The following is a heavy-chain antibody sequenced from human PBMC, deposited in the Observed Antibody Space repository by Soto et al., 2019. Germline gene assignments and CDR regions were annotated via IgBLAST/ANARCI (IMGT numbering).Heavy chain of an antibody. J-gene: IGHJ4*02. CDR1: GGTFSSYA. CDR3: ARGLGGISGGSR. Sequence: QVQLVQSGAEVKKPGSSVKVSCKASGGTFSSYAISWVRQAPGQGLEWMGGIIPIFGTTNYAQKFQGRVTINEDEAVSTPYMELSSLRSEDMAVYCCARGLGGISGGSRCGRRTLVTVSA. V-gene: IGHV1-69*12. CDR2: IIPIFGTT. D-gene: IGHD2-15*01.